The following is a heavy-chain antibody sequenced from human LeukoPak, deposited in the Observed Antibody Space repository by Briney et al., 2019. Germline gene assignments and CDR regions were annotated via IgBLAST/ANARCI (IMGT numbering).Heavy chain of an antibody. D-gene: IGHD3-10*01. J-gene: IGHJ3*02. CDR3: ARGPGAPGAFDI. CDR2: INHSGST. V-gene: IGHV4-34*01. Sequence: SETLTLTRAVYGGSFSGYYWSWIRQPPGKGLEWIGEINHSGSTNYNPSLKRRVTISVDTSKNQFSLKLSSVTAADTAVYYCARGPGAPGAFDIWGQGTMVTVSS. CDR1: GGSFSGYY.